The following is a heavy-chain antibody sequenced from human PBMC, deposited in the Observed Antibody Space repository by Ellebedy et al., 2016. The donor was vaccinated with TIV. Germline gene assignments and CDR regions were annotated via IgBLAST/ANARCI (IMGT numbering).Heavy chain of an antibody. CDR3: ARGRTPMVSKPSYFDS. Sequence: SETLSLXXAVYGGSFSGYYWSWIRQPPGKGLEWIGEINHSGYTNYDPSLKSRVTISVDTSKNQFSLKLNSVTAADMAVYSCARGRTPMVSKPSYFDSWGQGTLVTVSS. CDR1: GGSFSGYY. J-gene: IGHJ4*02. CDR2: INHSGYT. V-gene: IGHV4-34*01. D-gene: IGHD3-10*01.